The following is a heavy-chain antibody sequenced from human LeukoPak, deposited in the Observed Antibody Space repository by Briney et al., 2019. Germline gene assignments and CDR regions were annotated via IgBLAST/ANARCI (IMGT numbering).Heavy chain of an antibody. CDR1: GYTFTSYA. CDR2: INTNTGNP. D-gene: IGHD3-3*01. CDR3: ASTLPSFWSGSGFDY. V-gene: IGHV7-4-1*02. Sequence: ASVKVSCKASGYTFTSYAMNWVRQAPGQGLEWMGWINTNTGNPTYAQGFTGRFVFSLDTSVSTAYLQISSLKAEDTAVYYCASTLPSFWSGSGFDYWGQGTLVTVSS. J-gene: IGHJ4*02.